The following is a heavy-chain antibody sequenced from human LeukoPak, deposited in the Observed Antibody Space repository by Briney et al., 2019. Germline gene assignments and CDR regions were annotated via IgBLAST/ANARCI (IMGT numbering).Heavy chain of an antibody. CDR3: ARHPRITMVRGDIDY. Sequence: PSQTLSLTCTVSGGSISSGSYYWSWIRQPAGKGLEWIGRIYTSGSTNYNPSLKSRVTISVDTSKNQFSLKLSSVTAADTAVYYCARHPRITMVRGDIDYWGQGTLVTVSS. CDR2: IYTSGST. V-gene: IGHV4-61*02. D-gene: IGHD3-10*01. J-gene: IGHJ4*02. CDR1: GGSISSGSYY.